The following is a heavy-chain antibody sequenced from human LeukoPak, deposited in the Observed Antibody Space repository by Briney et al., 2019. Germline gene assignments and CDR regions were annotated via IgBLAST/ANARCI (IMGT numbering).Heavy chain of an antibody. CDR3: FTSSYDSSGYTIEFDY. D-gene: IGHD3-22*01. CDR2: ISYDGSNK. J-gene: IGHJ4*02. CDR1: GFTFSSYG. Sequence: GRSLRLSCAASGFTFSSYGMHWVRQAPGKGLEWVAVISYDGSNKYYADSVKGRFTISRDNSKNTLYLQMNSLRAEDTAVYYCFTSSYDSSGYTIEFDYWGQGILVTVSS. V-gene: IGHV3-30*03.